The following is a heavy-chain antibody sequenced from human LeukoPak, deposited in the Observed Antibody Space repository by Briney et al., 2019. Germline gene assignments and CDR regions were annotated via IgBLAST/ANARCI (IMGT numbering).Heavy chain of an antibody. J-gene: IGHJ4*02. CDR1: GGSFSGYH. Sequence: SETLSLTCAVYGGSFSGYHWSWIRQPPGKGLEWIGEINHSGSTNYNPSLKSRVTMSIDTSKNQFSLQLSSVTAADTAVYYCARRNYGYDFPHWGQGTLVTVSS. V-gene: IGHV4-34*01. CDR2: INHSGST. D-gene: IGHD5-12*01. CDR3: ARRNYGYDFPH.